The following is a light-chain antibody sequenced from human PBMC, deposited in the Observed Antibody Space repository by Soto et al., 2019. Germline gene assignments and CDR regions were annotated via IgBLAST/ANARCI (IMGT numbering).Light chain of an antibody. Sequence: DIQMTQSPSTLSASVGDRVTITCRASQSISDWLAWYQQKPGKAPKLLIYKASSLEIGVPSRFSGSGSGTEFTLTVSSLQPDDFATYYCQQYNSYPWTFGQGTKVEIK. CDR1: QSISDW. CDR3: QQYNSYPWT. V-gene: IGKV1-5*03. CDR2: KAS. J-gene: IGKJ1*01.